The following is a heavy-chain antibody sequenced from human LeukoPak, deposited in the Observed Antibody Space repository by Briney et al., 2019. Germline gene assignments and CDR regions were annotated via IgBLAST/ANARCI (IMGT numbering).Heavy chain of an antibody. CDR1: GFTFSSYS. CDR2: ISSISSTL. D-gene: IGHD3-10*02. CDR3: AELGITMIGGV. J-gene: IGHJ6*04. V-gene: IGHV3-48*04. Sequence: GGSLRLSCAASGFTFSSYSMNWVRQAPGKGLEWVSYISSISSTLYYADSVKGRFSISRDNAKNSLYLQMNSLRAEDTAVYYCAELGITMIGGVWGKGTTVTISS.